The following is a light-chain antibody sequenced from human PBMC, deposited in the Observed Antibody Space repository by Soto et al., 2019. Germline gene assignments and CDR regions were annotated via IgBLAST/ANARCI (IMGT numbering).Light chain of an antibody. CDR3: QQYDTSLPYT. J-gene: IGKJ4*01. Sequence: EIVLTQSPGTLSLSPGDRATLSCEASQSVNNNYLAWYQHKPGQAPRLLIYGASSRATGIPDRFSGSGSGTDFTLTIRRLEPEDFAGYYCQQYDTSLPYTFGGGTRVDIK. CDR2: GAS. CDR1: QSVNNNY. V-gene: IGKV3-20*01.